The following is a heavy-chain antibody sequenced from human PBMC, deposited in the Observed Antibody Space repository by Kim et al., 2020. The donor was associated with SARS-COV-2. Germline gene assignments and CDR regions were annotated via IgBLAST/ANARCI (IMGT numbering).Heavy chain of an antibody. Sequence: GGSLRLSCAASGFSFSSYKMNWVRQAPGKGLEWVSVISSNSASIYYVDSVKGRFTISRDNTKNSLYLQMNSLRVEDTAVYYCTTQLFSVAENYWGQGTLLTVSS. CDR3: TTQLFSVAENY. V-gene: IGHV3-21*01. D-gene: IGHD6-19*01. CDR1: GFSFSSYK. J-gene: IGHJ4*02. CDR2: ISSNSASI.